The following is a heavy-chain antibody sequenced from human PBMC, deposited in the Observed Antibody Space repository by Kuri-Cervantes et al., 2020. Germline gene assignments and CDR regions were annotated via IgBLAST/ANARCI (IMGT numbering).Heavy chain of an antibody. D-gene: IGHD3-22*01. V-gene: IGHV3-33*01. Sequence: SCKASGGTFSSYAMHWVRQAPGKGLEWVAVIWYDGSNKNYVDSVKGRFTISRDNSKDTLFLQMHGLRVEDTAIYYCARDYDSYGNLDYWGQGTRVTVSS. CDR3: ARDYDSYGNLDY. J-gene: IGHJ4*02. CDR2: IWYDGSNK. CDR1: GGTFSSYA.